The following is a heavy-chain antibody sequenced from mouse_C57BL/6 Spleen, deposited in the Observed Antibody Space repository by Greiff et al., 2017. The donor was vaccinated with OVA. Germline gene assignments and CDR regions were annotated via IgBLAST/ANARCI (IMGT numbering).Heavy chain of an antibody. Sequence: VHVKQSGPELVKPGASVKISCKASGYSFTDYHMNWVKQSNGKSLEWIGVINPNNGTTSYNQKFKGKATLTVYQSSSTAYMQLNSLTSEDSAVYYCANYYGSRGYFDVWGTGTTVTVSS. J-gene: IGHJ1*03. CDR3: ANYYGSRGYFDV. CDR2: INPNNGTT. D-gene: IGHD1-1*01. V-gene: IGHV1-39*01. CDR1: GYSFTDYH.